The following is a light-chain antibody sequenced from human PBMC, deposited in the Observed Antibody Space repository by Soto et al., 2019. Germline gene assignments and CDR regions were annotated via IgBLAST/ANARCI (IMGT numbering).Light chain of an antibody. CDR2: EGF. CDR3: MQSIQLPLT. CDR1: QSLLHSSGRTY. J-gene: IGKJ4*01. Sequence: DFVVTQTPLSLSVTPGQPASISCRSSQSLLHSSGRTYLYCYLQKPGQPPQPLIYEGFDRFSGVPDRFSGSGSGTYFTLKISRVEAEDVGVYYCMQSIQLPLTFGGGTKVEIK. V-gene: IGKV2D-29*01.